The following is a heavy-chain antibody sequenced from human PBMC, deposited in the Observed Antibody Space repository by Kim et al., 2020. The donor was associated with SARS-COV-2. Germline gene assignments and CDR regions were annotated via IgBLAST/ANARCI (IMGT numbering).Heavy chain of an antibody. V-gene: IGHV3-30*01. D-gene: IGHD3-22*01. Sequence: YYADSVKGRFTISRDNSKNTLYLQMNSLRPEDTAVYYCARGHSSGYNFDYWGQGTLVTVSS. J-gene: IGHJ4*02. CDR3: ARGHSSGYNFDY.